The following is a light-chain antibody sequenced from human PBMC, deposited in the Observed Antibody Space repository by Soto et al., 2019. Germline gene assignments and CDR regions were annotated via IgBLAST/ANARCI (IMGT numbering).Light chain of an antibody. Sequence: DIQLTQSPSFLSASVGDIVTITCRASRGISSYLAWYQQQPGKAPKLLIYAASTLQTGVPSRFSGSGSGTEFTLTISSLQPEDFATYYRQQLNSYLITFGQGTRLEIK. CDR2: AAS. CDR3: QQLNSYLIT. J-gene: IGKJ5*01. CDR1: RGISSY. V-gene: IGKV1-9*01.